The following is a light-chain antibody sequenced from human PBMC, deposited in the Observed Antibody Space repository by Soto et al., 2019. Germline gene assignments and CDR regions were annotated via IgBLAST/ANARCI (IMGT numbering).Light chain of an antibody. Sequence: EIVLTQSPGTLSLSPGERATLPCRASQSVANNYLAWYQQKPGQAPRFLMYDASSRATGIPDRFSGSGSGTDFTLTISRLEPQDFAVYYCEQYGSTPLTFGGVTKVEIK. CDR2: DAS. CDR1: QSVANNY. V-gene: IGKV3-20*01. J-gene: IGKJ4*01. CDR3: EQYGSTPLT.